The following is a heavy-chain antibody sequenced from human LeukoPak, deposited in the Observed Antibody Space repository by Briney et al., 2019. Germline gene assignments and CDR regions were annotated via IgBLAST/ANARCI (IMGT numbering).Heavy chain of an antibody. CDR2: IRSKPNNYAT. CDR1: GSTFSGSA. Sequence: GGSLKLSCAASGSTFSGSAMHWVRQASGKGLEWVGHIRSKPNNYATAYAASVKGRFTISRDDSKNTAYLQMNSLRAEDTAVYYCANHLACGSTSCPPFDDWGQGTLVTVSP. CDR3: ANHLACGSTSCPPFDD. V-gene: IGHV3-73*01. J-gene: IGHJ4*02. D-gene: IGHD2-2*01.